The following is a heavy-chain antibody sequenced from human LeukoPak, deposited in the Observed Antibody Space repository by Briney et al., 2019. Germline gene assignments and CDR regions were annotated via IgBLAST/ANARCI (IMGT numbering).Heavy chain of an antibody. CDR3: ARGVTMIVVVIHDWYFDL. CDR2: IYYSGST. J-gene: IGHJ2*01. CDR1: GGSVSSGSYY. Sequence: SETLSLTCTVSGGSVSSGSYYWSWIRQPPGKGLEWIGYIYYSGSTNYNPSLKSRVTISVDTSKNQFSLKLTSVTAADTAVYYCARGVTMIVVVIHDWYFDLWGRGTLVTVSS. D-gene: IGHD3-22*01. V-gene: IGHV4-61*01.